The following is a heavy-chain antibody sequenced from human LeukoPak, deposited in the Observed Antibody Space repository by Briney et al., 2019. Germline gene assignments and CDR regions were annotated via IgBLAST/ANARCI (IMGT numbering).Heavy chain of an antibody. J-gene: IGHJ3*02. Sequence: PGGSLRLSCGASGFTLSSYSINWVRQAPGKGLEWIGYIYYSGSTNYNPSLKSRVTISVDTSKNQFSLKLSSVTAADTAVYYCARDDKRKMLGGAFDIWGQGTMVTVSS. CDR1: GFTLSSYS. CDR2: IYYSGST. D-gene: IGHD3-10*02. V-gene: IGHV4-59*01. CDR3: ARDDKRKMLGGAFDI.